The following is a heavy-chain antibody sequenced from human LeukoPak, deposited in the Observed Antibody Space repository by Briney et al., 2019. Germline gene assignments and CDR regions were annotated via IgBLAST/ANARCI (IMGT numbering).Heavy chain of an antibody. CDR1: GGTFSSYA. Sequence: SVKVSCKASGGTFSSYAISWVRQAPGQGLEWMGGIIPIFGSANYAQKFQGRVTITADKSTSTAYMELSSLRSEDTAVYYCARVSVISGWAFDYWGQGTLVTVSS. CDR3: ARVSVISGWAFDY. D-gene: IGHD6-19*01. J-gene: IGHJ4*02. CDR2: IIPIFGSA. V-gene: IGHV1-69*06.